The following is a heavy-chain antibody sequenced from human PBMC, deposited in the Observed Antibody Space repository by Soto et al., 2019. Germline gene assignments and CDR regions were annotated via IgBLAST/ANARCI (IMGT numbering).Heavy chain of an antibody. CDR3: ARDWNGSGSREPHYYYYGMDV. CDR2: IWYDGTNK. D-gene: IGHD3-10*01. V-gene: IGHV3-33*01. CDR1: GFTFSSYG. J-gene: IGHJ6*02. Sequence: GGSLRLSCAASGFTFSSYGVHWVRQAPGKGLEWVAVIWYDGTNKYYADSVKGRFTISRDNSKNTLYLQMNSLRAEDTAVYYCARDWNGSGSREPHYYYYGMDVWGQGTTVTVSS.